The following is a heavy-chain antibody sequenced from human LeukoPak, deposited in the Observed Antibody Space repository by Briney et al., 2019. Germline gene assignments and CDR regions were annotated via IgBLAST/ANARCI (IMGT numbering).Heavy chain of an antibody. V-gene: IGHV1-69*06. CDR1: GGTFSSYA. D-gene: IGHD3-16*02. CDR2: IIPIFGTA. CDR3: ARARRWLSCCARFDY. J-gene: IGHJ4*02. Sequence: SVKVSCKASGGTFSSYAISWVRQAPGQGLEWMGGIIPIFGTANYAQKFQGRVTITADKSTSTAYMELSSLRSEDTAVYYCARARRWLSCCARFDYWGQGTLVTVSS.